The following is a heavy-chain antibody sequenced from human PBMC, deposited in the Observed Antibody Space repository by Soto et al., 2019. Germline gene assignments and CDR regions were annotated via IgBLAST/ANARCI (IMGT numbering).Heavy chain of an antibody. CDR1: GGSISSGGYY. CDR3: ARWDTVNSYYYGMDV. D-gene: IGHD4-17*01. Sequence: KPSETLSLTCTVPGGSISSGGYYWGWIRQHPGKGLEWIGYIYYSGSTYYNPSLKSRVTISVDTSKNQFSLKLSSVTAADTAVYYCARWDTVNSYYYGMDVWGQGTTVTVSS. CDR2: IYYSGST. V-gene: IGHV4-31*03. J-gene: IGHJ6*02.